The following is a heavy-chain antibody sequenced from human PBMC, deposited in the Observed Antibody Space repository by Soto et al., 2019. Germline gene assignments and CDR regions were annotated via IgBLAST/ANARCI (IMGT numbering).Heavy chain of an antibody. D-gene: IGHD4-17*01. CDR1: GFTFSSYS. Sequence: GGSLRLSCAASGFTFSSYSMNWVRQAPGKGLEWVSYISSSSSTIYYADSVKGRFTISRDNAKNSLYLQMNSLRDEDTAVYYCARDSRSYAYGHAFDSWGQGTMVTVSS. CDR2: ISSSSSTI. CDR3: ARDSRSYAYGHAFDS. V-gene: IGHV3-48*02. J-gene: IGHJ3*02.